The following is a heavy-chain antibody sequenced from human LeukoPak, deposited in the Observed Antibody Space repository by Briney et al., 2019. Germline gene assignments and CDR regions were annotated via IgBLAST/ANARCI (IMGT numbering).Heavy chain of an antibody. CDR2: ISGSSSSSDGGAK. V-gene: IGHV3-48*01. J-gene: IGHJ3*02. Sequence: GGSLRLSCTASGFTFSTYSMNWVRQAPGRGLEWVSYISGSSSSSDGGAKQYADSMKGRFTISRDNDKNSLYLQMNSLRADDTAVYYCARACSDGSCYLVAFDIWGQGTMVTVSS. CDR3: ARACSDGSCYLVAFDI. CDR1: GFTFSTYS. D-gene: IGHD2-15*01.